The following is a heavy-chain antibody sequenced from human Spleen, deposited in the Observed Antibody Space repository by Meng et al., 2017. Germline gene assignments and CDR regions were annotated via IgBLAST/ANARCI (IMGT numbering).Heavy chain of an antibody. CDR3: ARVGITTVTTAGWFDP. CDR2: INHSGST. Sequence: QVQLRQWGAGLLKPSETLSLTFAVYGGSFSGYYWSWIRQPPGKGLEWIGEINHSGSTNYNPSLKSRVTISVDTSKNQFSLKLSSVTAADTAVYYCARVGITTVTTAGWFDPWGQGTLVTVSS. V-gene: IGHV4-34*01. D-gene: IGHD4-17*01. J-gene: IGHJ5*02. CDR1: GGSFSGYY.